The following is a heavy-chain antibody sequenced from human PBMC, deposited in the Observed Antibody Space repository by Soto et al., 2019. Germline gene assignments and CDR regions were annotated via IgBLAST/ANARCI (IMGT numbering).Heavy chain of an antibody. CDR1: GFTFSIYN. V-gene: IGHV3-23*01. D-gene: IGHD5-12*01. CDR3: ARRIKSSFDY. J-gene: IGHJ4*02. CDR2: ITGSGDYT. Sequence: EVQLLESGGGLVQPGGSLRLSCVASGFTFSIYNMNWVRQAPGKGLEWVSVITGSGDYTNYADSVKGRFTISRDNSKNTLYLQMNSLRAEDTAVYFCARRIKSSFDYWGQGTLVTVSS.